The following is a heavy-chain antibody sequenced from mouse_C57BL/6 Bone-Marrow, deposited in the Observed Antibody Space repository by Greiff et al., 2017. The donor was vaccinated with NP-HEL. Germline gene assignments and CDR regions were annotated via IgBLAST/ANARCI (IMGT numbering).Heavy chain of an antibody. CDR3: ARHFYYGSSVYAMDY. Sequence: EVQLVESGGGLVQPGGSLKLSCAASGFTFSDYYMYWVRQTPEKRLEWVAYISNGGGSTYYPDTVKGRFTISRDNAKNTLYLQMSRLKSEDTAMYYCARHFYYGSSVYAMDYWGQGTSVTVSS. CDR2: ISNGGGST. J-gene: IGHJ4*01. V-gene: IGHV5-12*01. CDR1: GFTFSDYY. D-gene: IGHD1-1*01.